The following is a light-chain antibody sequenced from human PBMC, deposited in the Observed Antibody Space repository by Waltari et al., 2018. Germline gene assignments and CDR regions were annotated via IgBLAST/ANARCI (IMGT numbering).Light chain of an antibody. J-gene: IGKJ4*01. CDR3: QQLNSYPLT. Sequence: DIQLTQSPSFLSASVGDRVTITCRASQGISSYLAWYPQKPGKAPKLLIYAASTLQSGVPSRFSGSGSGTEFTLTISSLQPEDFATYYCQQLNSYPLTFGGGTKVEIK. CDR2: AAS. CDR1: QGISSY. V-gene: IGKV1-9*01.